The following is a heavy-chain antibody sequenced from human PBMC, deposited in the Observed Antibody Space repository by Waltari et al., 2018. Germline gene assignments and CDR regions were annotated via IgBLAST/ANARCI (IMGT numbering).Heavy chain of an antibody. CDR3: ARLPRGSVIIGAFDI. D-gene: IGHD3-22*01. V-gene: IGHV4-59*11. CDR2: MYFSGTH. CDR1: EASIPGHF. Sequence: VQLQESGPGLVKPSETLSLTCDVSEASIPGHFRSWIRQAPGKGLEWIGYMYFSGTHNYNPSLKSRVTISIDTSKSRFSLNLRSVTTADTAIYYCARLPRGSVIIGAFDIWGQGTQVTVSS. J-gene: IGHJ3*02.